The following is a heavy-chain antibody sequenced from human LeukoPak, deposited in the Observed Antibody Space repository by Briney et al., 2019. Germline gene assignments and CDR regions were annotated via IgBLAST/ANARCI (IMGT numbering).Heavy chain of an antibody. J-gene: IGHJ4*02. Sequence: KPSETLSLTCTVSGGSISSYYWSWIRQPPGKGLEWIGYIYYSGSTNYNPSLKSRVTISVDTSKNQFSLKLSSVTAADTAVYYCARGRSSSLPFDYWGQGTLVTVSS. D-gene: IGHD6-6*01. CDR2: IYYSGST. CDR3: ARGRSSSLPFDY. CDR1: GGSISSYY. V-gene: IGHV4-59*01.